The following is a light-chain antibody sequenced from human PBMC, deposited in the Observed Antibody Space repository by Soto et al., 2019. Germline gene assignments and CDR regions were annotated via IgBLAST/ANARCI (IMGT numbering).Light chain of an antibody. J-gene: IGKJ3*01. V-gene: IGKV2-28*01. CDR3: MQALETPRT. Sequence: DIVMTQSPLSLPVTPGEPASISCRSSQSLLHNNGYHFLDWFVQKPGQSPQLLIYFVSNRASGVPDRFSGSGSGTDFTLKISRVEAEDVGIYYCMQALETPRTFGPGTKLDL. CDR2: FVS. CDR1: QSLLHNNGYHF.